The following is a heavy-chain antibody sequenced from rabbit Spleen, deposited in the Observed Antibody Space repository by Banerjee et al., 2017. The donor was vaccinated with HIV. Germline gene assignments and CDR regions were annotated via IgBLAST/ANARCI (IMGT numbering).Heavy chain of an antibody. V-gene: IGHV1S45*01. D-gene: IGHD1-1*01. J-gene: IGHJ4*01. CDR2: IYGGDGIST. CDR3: ARWSSSDGAFDL. Sequence: QEQLVEYGGDLVKPGASLTLTCTASGFSFSSSQHMCWVRQAPGKGLEWIACIYGGDGISTAYASWAKGRVTIYRTSSTTVTLQLTSLTAADTATYFCARWSSSDGAFDLWGQGTLVTVS. CDR1: GFSFSSSQH.